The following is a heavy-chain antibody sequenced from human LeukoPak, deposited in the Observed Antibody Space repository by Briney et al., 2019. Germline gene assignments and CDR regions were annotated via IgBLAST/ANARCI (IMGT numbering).Heavy chain of an antibody. Sequence: ASVKVSCKASGYTFTSYGISWVRQAPGQGLEWMGWISAYNGNTNYAQKLQGRVTMTTDTSTSTAYMGLRSLRSDDTAVYYCARANYDFWSGYYQGWFDPWGQGTLVTVSS. CDR1: GYTFTSYG. J-gene: IGHJ5*02. D-gene: IGHD3-3*01. CDR3: ARANYDFWSGYYQGWFDP. V-gene: IGHV1-18*01. CDR2: ISAYNGNT.